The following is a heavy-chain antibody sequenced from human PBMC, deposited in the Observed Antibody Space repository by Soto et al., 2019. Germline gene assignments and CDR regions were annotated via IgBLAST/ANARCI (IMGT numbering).Heavy chain of an antibody. Sequence: PGGSLRLSCAASGFTFSNYSMNWVRQAPGKGVEWVSYISSSSSTIYYADSVKGRFTISRDNAKNSLYLQMNSLRDEDTAVYYCAREGVFWSGYPFDYWGQGTLVTSPQ. V-gene: IGHV3-48*02. J-gene: IGHJ4*02. CDR2: ISSSSSTI. D-gene: IGHD3-3*01. CDR1: GFTFSNYS. CDR3: AREGVFWSGYPFDY.